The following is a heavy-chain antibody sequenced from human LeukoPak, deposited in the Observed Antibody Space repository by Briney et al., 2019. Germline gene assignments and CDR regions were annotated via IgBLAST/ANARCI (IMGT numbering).Heavy chain of an antibody. Sequence: SETLSLTCAVYGGSFSGYYWSWIRQPPGKGLEWIGEINHSGSTNYNPSLKSRVTISVDTSKNQFSLKLSSVTAADTAVYYCARGQAAAGTTHWGQGTLGTVSS. D-gene: IGHD6-13*01. CDR3: ARGQAAAGTTH. J-gene: IGHJ4*02. CDR2: INHSGST. CDR1: GGSFSGYY. V-gene: IGHV4-34*01.